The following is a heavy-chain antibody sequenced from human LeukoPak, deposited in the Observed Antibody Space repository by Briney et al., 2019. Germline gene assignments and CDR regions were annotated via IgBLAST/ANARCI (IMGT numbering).Heavy chain of an antibody. CDR1: GYTFTGYY. CDR2: INPNSGGT. J-gene: IGHJ4*02. Sequence: ASVKVSCKASGYTFTGYYMHWVRQAPGQGLEWMGWINPNSGGTNYAQKFQGRVTMTRDTSISTAYMELSRLRSDDTAVDYCARVSYYGSGSYQFDYWGQGTLVTVSS. D-gene: IGHD3-10*01. CDR3: ARVSYYGSGSYQFDY. V-gene: IGHV1-2*02.